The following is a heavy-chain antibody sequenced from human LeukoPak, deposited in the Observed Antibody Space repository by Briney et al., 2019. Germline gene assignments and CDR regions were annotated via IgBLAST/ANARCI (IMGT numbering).Heavy chain of an antibody. J-gene: IGHJ6*04. Sequence: GGSLRLSCAASGFTFSSYSMNWVRQAPGKGLEWVSSISSSSGYIYYADSVKGRFTISRDNAKNSLYLQINSLRVEDTAVYYCAREAHFMVRGVIIRRDGLDVWGKGTTVTVSS. CDR2: ISSSSGYI. CDR3: AREAHFMVRGVIIRRDGLDV. D-gene: IGHD3-10*01. CDR1: GFTFSSYS. V-gene: IGHV3-21*04.